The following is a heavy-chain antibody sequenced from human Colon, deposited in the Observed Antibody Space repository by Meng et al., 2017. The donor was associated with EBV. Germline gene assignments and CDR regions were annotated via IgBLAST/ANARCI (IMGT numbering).Heavy chain of an antibody. D-gene: IGHD5-18*01. CDR3: ASGGYYSFDY. Sequence: LPATGPARVTPSESLSRTCAGSGLSISRFYWWTWVRQSPGKGLEWIGEIYHSGSINYHPSLKSRVTISVDKSKNQFFLKLTSVTAADTAVYYCASGGYYSFDYWGQRTLVTVSS. V-gene: IGHV4-4*02. CDR1: GLSISRFYW. CDR2: IYHSGSI. J-gene: IGHJ4*02.